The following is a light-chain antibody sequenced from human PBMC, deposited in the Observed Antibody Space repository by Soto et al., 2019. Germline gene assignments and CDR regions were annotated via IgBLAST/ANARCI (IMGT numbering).Light chain of an antibody. V-gene: IGLV2-8*01. J-gene: IGLJ1*01. CDR3: SSYAGSNNYV. CDR2: EVS. CDR1: SSDVGGYNY. Sequence: SVLTQPPSASGSPGQSVTISCTGTSSDVGGYNYVSWYQQHPGKAPKLMIYEVSKRPSGVPDRFSGSKSGNTASLTVSGLQAEDEADYYCSSYAGSNNYVFGTGT.